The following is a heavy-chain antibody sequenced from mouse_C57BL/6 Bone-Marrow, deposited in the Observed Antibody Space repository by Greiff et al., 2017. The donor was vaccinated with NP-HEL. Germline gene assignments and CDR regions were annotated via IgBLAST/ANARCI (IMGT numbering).Heavy chain of an antibody. D-gene: IGHD2-3*01. J-gene: IGHJ2*01. CDR3: ARERWLLPDY. Sequence: VQLQQPGAELVRPGSSVKLSCKASGYTFTSYWMHWVKQRPIQGLEWIGNIDPSDSETHYNQKFKDKATLTVDKSSSTAYMQLSSLTSEDSAVYYCARERWLLPDYWGQGTTLTVSS. CDR2: IDPSDSET. CDR1: GYTFTSYW. V-gene: IGHV1-52*01.